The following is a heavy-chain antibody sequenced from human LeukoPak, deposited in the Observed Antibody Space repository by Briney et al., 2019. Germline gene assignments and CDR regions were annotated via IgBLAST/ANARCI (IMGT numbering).Heavy chain of an antibody. D-gene: IGHD6-13*01. J-gene: IGHJ6*02. CDR3: AKDQGIAAAGTYGMDV. Sequence: GGSLRLSCAASGFTFSSYGMNWVRQAPGKGLEWVAVISYDGSNKYYADSVKGRFTISRDNSKNTLYLQMNSLRAEDTAVYYCAKDQGIAAAGTYGMDVWGQGTTVTVSS. CDR2: ISYDGSNK. CDR1: GFTFSSYG. V-gene: IGHV3-30*18.